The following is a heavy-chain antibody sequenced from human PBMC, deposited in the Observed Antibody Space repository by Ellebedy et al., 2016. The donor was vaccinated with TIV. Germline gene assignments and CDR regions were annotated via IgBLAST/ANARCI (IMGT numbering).Heavy chain of an antibody. CDR2: INPNSGGT. CDR3: ARSLGTSREGYYFDY. D-gene: IGHD3-16*01. J-gene: IGHJ4*02. V-gene: IGHV1-2*02. Sequence: ASVKVSCKVSGYTLTELSMHWVRQAPGQGLEWMGWINPNSGGTNYAQKFQGRVTMTRDTSTTTVYMELSSLTSEDTAVYYCARSLGTSREGYYFDYWGQGTLVTVSS. CDR1: GYTLTELS.